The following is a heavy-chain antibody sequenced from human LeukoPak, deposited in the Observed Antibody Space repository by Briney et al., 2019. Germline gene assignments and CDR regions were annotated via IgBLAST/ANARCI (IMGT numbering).Heavy chain of an antibody. V-gene: IGHV4-39*01. D-gene: IGHD1-7*01. CDR2: MYYNGGGT. CDR1: GGSMITDTFY. Sequence: SETLSLTCTVSGGSMITDTFYWVWIRQPPGKGLEWIANMYYNGGGTQYNRSLTNRVTISVDTSKNQFFLNLRSVTAADTAVYYCTRRTYSTYMDVWGQGTTVTISS. J-gene: IGHJ6*03. CDR3: TRRTYSTYMDV.